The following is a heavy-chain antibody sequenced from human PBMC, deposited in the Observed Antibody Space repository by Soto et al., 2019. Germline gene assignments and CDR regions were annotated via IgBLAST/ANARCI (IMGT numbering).Heavy chain of an antibody. CDR3: AASIFYYGMDV. CDR2: VYPGDSDT. Sequence: GESLKISCKGSGYTFTNYWIGWVRQMPGKGLEWMGIVYPGDSDTKYNPSFQGQVTISADKSITTTYLQWSSLKASDTAIYYCAASIFYYGMDVWGQGTTVTVSS. CDR1: GYTFTNYW. V-gene: IGHV5-51*01. J-gene: IGHJ6*02.